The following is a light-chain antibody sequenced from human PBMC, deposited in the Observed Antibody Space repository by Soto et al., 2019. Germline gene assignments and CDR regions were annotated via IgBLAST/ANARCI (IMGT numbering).Light chain of an antibody. Sequence: DIQLTQSPSFLSASVGDRVTITCRASQGISSYLAWYQQKPGKAPKLLIFAASTLQSGVPSRFSGSGSGTEFTLTISYLQPEDFATYYCQRLQTFGQGTRVEIK. CDR1: QGISSY. V-gene: IGKV1-9*01. CDR3: QRLQT. J-gene: IGKJ1*01. CDR2: AAS.